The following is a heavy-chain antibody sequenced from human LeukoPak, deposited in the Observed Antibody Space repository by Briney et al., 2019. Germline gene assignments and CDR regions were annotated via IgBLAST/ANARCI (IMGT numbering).Heavy chain of an antibody. Sequence: GGSLRLSCAASGFSFSKYAMHWVRQAPGKGLEWVAVISFDEIKKYYADSVKGRFTISRDNSNNTLFLQMNSLKTEDTAVYFCARMKVIKGASLDYWGQGSLVTVSS. V-gene: IGHV3-30-3*01. CDR1: GFSFSKYA. CDR3: ARMKVIKGASLDY. CDR2: ISFDEIKK. D-gene: IGHD2/OR15-2a*01. J-gene: IGHJ4*02.